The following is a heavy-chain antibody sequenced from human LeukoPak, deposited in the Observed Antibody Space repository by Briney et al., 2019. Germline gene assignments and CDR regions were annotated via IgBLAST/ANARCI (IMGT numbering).Heavy chain of an antibody. Sequence: GASVKVSCKASGYTFTSYDINWVRQATGQGLEWMGWMNPNSGNTGYAQKFQGRVTMTRNTSISTAYMELSSLRSEDTAVYYCARSLIRAAAGIRGIGYWGQGTLVTVSS. J-gene: IGHJ4*02. CDR1: GYTFTSYD. V-gene: IGHV1-8*01. CDR2: MNPNSGNT. D-gene: IGHD6-13*01. CDR3: ARSLIRAAAGIRGIGY.